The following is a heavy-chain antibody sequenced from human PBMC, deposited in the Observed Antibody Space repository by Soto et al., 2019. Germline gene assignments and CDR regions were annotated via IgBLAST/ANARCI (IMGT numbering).Heavy chain of an antibody. Sequence: SVKVSCKASGGTFSSYAISWVRQAPGQGLEWMGGIIPIFGTANYAQKFQGRVTITADESTSTAYMELSSLRSEDTAVYYCAREYYGSGSYYGSRYYYYGMDVWGQGTTVTVSS. CDR2: IIPIFGTA. CDR1: GGTFSSYA. D-gene: IGHD3-10*01. J-gene: IGHJ6*02. V-gene: IGHV1-69*13. CDR3: AREYYGSGSYYGSRYYYYGMDV.